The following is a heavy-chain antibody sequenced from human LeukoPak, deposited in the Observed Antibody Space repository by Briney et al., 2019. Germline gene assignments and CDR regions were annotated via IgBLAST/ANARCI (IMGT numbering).Heavy chain of an antibody. Sequence: PGGSLRLSCAASGFTVSSNYMSWVRQAPGKGLEWVSVIYSGGSTYYADSVKGRFTISRDNSKNTLYLQMNSLRAEDTAVYYCARVYSESPCYYFDYWGQGTLVTVSS. V-gene: IGHV3-66*01. CDR3: ARVYSESPCYYFDY. CDR2: IYSGGST. D-gene: IGHD2-15*01. CDR1: GFTVSSNY. J-gene: IGHJ4*02.